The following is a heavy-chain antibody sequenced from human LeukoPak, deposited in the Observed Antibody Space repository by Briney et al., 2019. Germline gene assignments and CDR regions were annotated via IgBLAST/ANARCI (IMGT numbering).Heavy chain of an antibody. J-gene: IGHJ6*03. CDR2: IIPIFGTA. V-gene: IGHV1-69*01. Sequence: ASVKVSCKASGGTFSSYAISWVRQAPGQGLEWMGGIIPIFGTANYAQKFQGRVTITADESTSTAYMELSSLRSEDTAVYYCAISGLLWFGDYHYYMDVWGRGTTVTVSS. D-gene: IGHD3-10*01. CDR3: AISGLLWFGDYHYYMDV. CDR1: GGTFSSYA.